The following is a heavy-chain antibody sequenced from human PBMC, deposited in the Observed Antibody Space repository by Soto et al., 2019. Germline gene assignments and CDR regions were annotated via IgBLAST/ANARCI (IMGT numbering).Heavy chain of an antibody. Sequence: SETLSLTCTVSGASISGYYWSWIRKSAGKGLEWIGRIYATGTTDYNPSLKSRVMMSVDTSKKQFSLKLRSVTAADTAVYYCVRDGTKTLRDWFDPWGPGISVTVSS. D-gene: IGHD1-1*01. CDR2: IYATGTT. V-gene: IGHV4-4*07. CDR1: GASISGYY. J-gene: IGHJ5*02. CDR3: VRDGTKTLRDWFDP.